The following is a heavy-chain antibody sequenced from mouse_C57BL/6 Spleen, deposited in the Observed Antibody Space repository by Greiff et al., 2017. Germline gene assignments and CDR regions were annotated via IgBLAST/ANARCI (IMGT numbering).Heavy chain of an antibody. V-gene: IGHV1-50*01. CDR2: IDPSDSYT. Sequence: QVQLQQPGAELVKPGASVKLSCKASGYTFTSYWMQWVKQRPGQGLEWIGEIDPSDSYTNYNQKFKGKATLTVDTSSSTAYMQLSSLTSEDSAVYYCARRRNDWYFDVWGTGTTVTVSS. J-gene: IGHJ1*03. CDR3: ARRRNDWYFDV. CDR1: GYTFTSYW. D-gene: IGHD2-1*01.